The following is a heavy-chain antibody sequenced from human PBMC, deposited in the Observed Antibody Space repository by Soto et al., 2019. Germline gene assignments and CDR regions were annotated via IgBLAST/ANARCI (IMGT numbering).Heavy chain of an antibody. CDR2: ISYDGSNK. V-gene: IGHV3-30*18. CDR3: AKDRQWLGAFDY. CDR1: GFTFSSYG. J-gene: IGHJ4*02. Sequence: GGSLSLSCAASGFTFSSYGMHWVRQAPGKGLEWVAVISYDGSNKYYADSVKGRFTISRDNSKNTLYLQMNSLRAEDTAVYYCAKDRQWLGAFDYWGQGTLVTVSS. D-gene: IGHD6-19*01.